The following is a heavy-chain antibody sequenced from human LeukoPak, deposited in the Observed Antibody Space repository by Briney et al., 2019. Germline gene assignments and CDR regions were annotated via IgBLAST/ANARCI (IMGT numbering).Heavy chain of an antibody. J-gene: IGHJ4*02. Sequence: GGSLRLSCAASGFTFSNYGMNWVRQAQGKGLEWVSYISSGGSDIFYADSVKGRFTISRDSAKRSVFLQMNSLTAEDSALYYCASGYDFSSGSKRGFDYWGQGTLVTVSS. V-gene: IGHV3-48*01. CDR3: ASGYDFSSGSKRGFDY. CDR2: ISSGGSDI. D-gene: IGHD3-3*01. CDR1: GFTFSNYG.